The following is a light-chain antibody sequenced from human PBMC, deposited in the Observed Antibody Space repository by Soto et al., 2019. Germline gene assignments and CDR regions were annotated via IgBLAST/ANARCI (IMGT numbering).Light chain of an antibody. CDR3: QQYNNWPPTWT. CDR2: DAS. J-gene: IGKJ1*01. V-gene: IGKV1-5*01. CDR1: QTISSW. Sequence: DIQMTQSPSTLSVSVGDRVTITCRAIQTISSWLAWYQQKPGKAPKLLIYDASSLESGVPSRFSGSGSGTEFTLTISSLQSEDFAIYYCQQYNNWPPTWTFGQGTKVDI.